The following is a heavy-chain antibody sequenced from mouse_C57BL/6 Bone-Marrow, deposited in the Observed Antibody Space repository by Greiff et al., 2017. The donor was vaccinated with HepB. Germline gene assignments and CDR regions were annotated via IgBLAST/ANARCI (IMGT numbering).Heavy chain of an antibody. Sequence: EVKLMESGGGLVQPGGSLKLSCAASGFTFSDYYMYWVRQTPEKRLEWVAYISNGGGSTYYPDTVKGRFTISRDNAKNTLYLQMSRLKSEDTAMYYCARHGDGSRPYYAMDYWGQGTSVTVSS. J-gene: IGHJ4*01. CDR2: ISNGGGST. CDR1: GFTFSDYY. CDR3: ARHGDGSRPYYAMDY. D-gene: IGHD1-1*01. V-gene: IGHV5-12*01.